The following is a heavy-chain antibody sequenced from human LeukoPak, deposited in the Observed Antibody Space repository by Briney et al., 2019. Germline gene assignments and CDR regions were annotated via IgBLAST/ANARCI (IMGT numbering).Heavy chain of an antibody. Sequence: PGGSLRLSCAASGFTISDYWMSWVRQAPGRGLEWVANIKYDGSERYYVDSVKGRFTISRDTATNSVYLYMNSLRADDTAVYYCARDIAAAGLLFDYWGQGTLVTVSS. V-gene: IGHV3-7*01. D-gene: IGHD6-13*01. CDR2: IKYDGSER. CDR3: ARDIAAAGLLFDY. J-gene: IGHJ4*02. CDR1: GFTISDYW.